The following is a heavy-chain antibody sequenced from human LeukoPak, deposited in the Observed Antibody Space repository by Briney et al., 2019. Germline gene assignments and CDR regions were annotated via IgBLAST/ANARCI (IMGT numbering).Heavy chain of an antibody. V-gene: IGHV7-4-1*02. J-gene: IGHJ6*02. CDR3: ARIGRVHHYYGLDV. D-gene: IGHD3-10*01. Sequence: ASVKVSCKASGYIFSSYTINWVRQAPGQGLEWMGCINTNTGNPTYAQGFTGRFVFSLDTSVSTAYLQISSLKAEDTAMYYCARIGRVHHYYGLDVWGQGTTVTVSS. CDR2: INTNTGNP. CDR1: GYIFSSYT.